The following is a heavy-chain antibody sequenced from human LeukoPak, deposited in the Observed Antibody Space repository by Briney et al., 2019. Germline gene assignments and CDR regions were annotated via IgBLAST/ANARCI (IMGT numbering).Heavy chain of an antibody. CDR3: AKDLRSSGWRSPAFDI. CDR2: ISGSGGST. D-gene: IGHD6-19*01. J-gene: IGHJ3*02. V-gene: IGHV3-23*01. Sequence: GGSLRLSCAASGFTFSSYAMSWVRQAPGKGLEWASGISGSGGSTYYADSVKGRFTISRDNSKNTLYLQMNSLRAEDTALYYCAKDLRSSGWRSPAFDIWGQGTMVTVSS. CDR1: GFTFSSYA.